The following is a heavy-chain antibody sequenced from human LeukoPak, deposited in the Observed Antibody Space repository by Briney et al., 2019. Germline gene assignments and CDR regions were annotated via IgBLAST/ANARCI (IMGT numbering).Heavy chain of an antibody. CDR1: GFTFSSYA. D-gene: IGHD6-6*01. V-gene: IGHV3-64*01. Sequence: GGSLRLSCAASGFTFSSYAMHWVRQAPGKGLEYVSAISSNGGSTYYANSVKGRFTISRDNSKNTLYLQMGSLRAEDMAVCYCARDASIAAPLGSYFDYWGQGTLVTVSS. CDR3: ARDASIAAPLGSYFDY. J-gene: IGHJ4*02. CDR2: ISSNGGST.